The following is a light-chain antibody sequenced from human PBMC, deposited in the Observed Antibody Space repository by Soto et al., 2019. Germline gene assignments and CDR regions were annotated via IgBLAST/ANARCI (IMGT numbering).Light chain of an antibody. J-gene: IGKJ5*01. CDR2: GAS. CDR3: QQYGSSP. V-gene: IGKV3-20*01. Sequence: EIVMTQSPATLSLSPGERATLSCRASQSVGSSYLAWYQQKPGQAPRLLIYGASSRATGIPDRFSGSGSGTDFTLTISRLEPEDFAVYYCQQYGSSPFGQGTRLEIK. CDR1: QSVGSSY.